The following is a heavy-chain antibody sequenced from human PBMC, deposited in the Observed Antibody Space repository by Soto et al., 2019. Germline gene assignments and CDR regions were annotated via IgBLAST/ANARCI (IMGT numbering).Heavy chain of an antibody. CDR2: INHSGST. Sequence: SETLSLTCAVYGGSFSGYYWSWIRQPPGKGLEWIGEINHSGSTNYNPSLKSRATITVDTSKNKFSLKLSSVTAADTAVYYCARGPPDIVVVPAALSVPDYYYMDVWGKGTTVTVSS. V-gene: IGHV4-34*01. J-gene: IGHJ6*03. D-gene: IGHD2-2*01. CDR1: GGSFSGYY. CDR3: ARGPPDIVVVPAALSVPDYYYMDV.